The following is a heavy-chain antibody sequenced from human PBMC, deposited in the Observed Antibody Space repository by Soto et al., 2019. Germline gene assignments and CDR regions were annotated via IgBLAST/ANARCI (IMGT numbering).Heavy chain of an antibody. V-gene: IGHV3-30-3*01. CDR2: ISYDGSNK. J-gene: IGHJ4*02. Sequence: QVQLVESGGGVVQPGRSLRLSCAASGFTFSSYAMHWVRQAPGKGLEWVAVISYDGSNKYYADSVKGRFTISRDKSKNTLYLQMNSLRAEDTAVYYCARSSPGELGGFDYWGQGTLVTVSS. CDR1: GFTFSSYA. CDR3: ARSSPGELGGFDY. D-gene: IGHD7-27*01.